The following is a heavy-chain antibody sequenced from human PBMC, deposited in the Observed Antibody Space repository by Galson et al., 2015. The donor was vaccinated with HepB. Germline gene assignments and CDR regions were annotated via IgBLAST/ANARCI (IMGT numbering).Heavy chain of an antibody. V-gene: IGHV3-7*03. Sequence: SLRLSCATSGFTFSSNWMSWVRQAPGKGLEWVASIKQDGSEKYYVGSVKGRFTISRDNAKNTLYLQMNSLRAEDTAVYYCARLIVAPMNFDYWGQGTLVTVSS. D-gene: IGHD5-12*01. CDR3: ARLIVAPMNFDY. CDR1: GFTFSSNW. CDR2: IKQDGSEK. J-gene: IGHJ4*02.